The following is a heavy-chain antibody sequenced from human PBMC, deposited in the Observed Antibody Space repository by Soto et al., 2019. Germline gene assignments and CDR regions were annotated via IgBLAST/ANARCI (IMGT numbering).Heavy chain of an antibody. D-gene: IGHD3-10*01. V-gene: IGHV1-69*01. CDR2: IIPIFGTA. CDR1: GGTFSSYA. CDR3: ARKHRITMVRGVMISDNYYYYGMDV. Sequence: ASVKVSCKASGGTFSSYAISWVRQAPGQGLEWMGGIIPIFGTANYAQKFQGRVTITADESTSTAYMELSSPRSEDTAVYYCARKHRITMVRGVMISDNYYYYGMDVWGQGTTVTVSS. J-gene: IGHJ6*02.